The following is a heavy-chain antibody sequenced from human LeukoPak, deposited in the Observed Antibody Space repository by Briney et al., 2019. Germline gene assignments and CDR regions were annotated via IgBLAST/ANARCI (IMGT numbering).Heavy chain of an antibody. CDR2: TYYRSKWYN. V-gene: IGHV6-1*01. D-gene: IGHD1-1*01. CDR3: VRARTVRDPYYYYGMDV. CDR1: GDSVSSNSAA. J-gene: IGHJ6*02. Sequence: SQTLSLTCAISGDSVSSNSAAWNWIRQSPSGGLEWLGRTYYRSKWYNDYAVSVKSRITINPDTSKNQFSLQLNSVTPEDTAVYYCVRARTVRDPYYYYGMDVWGQGTTVTVSS.